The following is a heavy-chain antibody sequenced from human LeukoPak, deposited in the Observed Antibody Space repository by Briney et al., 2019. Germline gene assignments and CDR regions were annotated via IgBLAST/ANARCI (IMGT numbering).Heavy chain of an antibody. CDR1: GYRFTTYC. CDR3: ARQGFSGNYQGDAFDI. D-gene: IGHD1-26*01. Sequence: GESLKISCKGSGYRFTTYCIGWVRQMPGKGLEWMGIIYPTDSDTIYSPSFQGHVTISADRSLNTAYLQWSSLKASDTAMYCCARQGFSGNYQGDAFDIWGQGTMVTVYS. V-gene: IGHV5-51*01. J-gene: IGHJ3*02. CDR2: IYPTDSDT.